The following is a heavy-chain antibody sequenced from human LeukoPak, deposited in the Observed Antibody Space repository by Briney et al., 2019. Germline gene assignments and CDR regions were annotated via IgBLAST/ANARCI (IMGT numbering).Heavy chain of an antibody. D-gene: IGHD6-19*01. CDR2: IYYSGST. V-gene: IGHV4-59*08. CDR1: GGSISSYY. J-gene: IGHJ4*02. CDR3: ARHRIAVAGYTGDFDY. Sequence: SETLSLTCTVSGGSISSYYWSWIRQPPGKGLEWIGYIYYSGSTNYNPSLKSRVTISVDTSKNQFSLKLSSVTAADTAVYYCARHRIAVAGYTGDFDYWGQGTLVTVSS.